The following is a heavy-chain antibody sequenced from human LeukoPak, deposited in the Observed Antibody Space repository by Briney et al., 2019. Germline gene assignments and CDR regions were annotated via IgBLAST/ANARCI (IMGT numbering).Heavy chain of an antibody. D-gene: IGHD6-13*01. Sequence: GASVKVSCKASGGTFSSYAISWVRQAPGQGLEWMGGIIPIFGTANYAQKFQGRVTITADESTSTAYMELSSLRSEDTAVYYCATDSSGWYGGDYWGQGTLVTVSS. J-gene: IGHJ4*02. CDR2: IIPIFGTA. V-gene: IGHV1-69*13. CDR1: GGTFSSYA. CDR3: ATDSSGWYGGDY.